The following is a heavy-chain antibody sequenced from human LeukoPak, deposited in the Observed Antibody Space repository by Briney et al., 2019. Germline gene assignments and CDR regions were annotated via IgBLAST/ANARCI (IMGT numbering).Heavy chain of an antibody. J-gene: IGHJ4*02. Sequence: SETLSLTCTVSGGSISSSSYYWGWIRQPPGKGLEWIGSIYHSGSTYYNPSLKSRVTISVERPKNQFSLKLSSVTAADTAVYYCARGVIAAGGNDFDYWGQGTLVTVSS. V-gene: IGHV4-39*07. CDR1: GGSISSSSYY. CDR2: IYHSGST. D-gene: IGHD6-13*01. CDR3: ARGVIAAGGNDFDY.